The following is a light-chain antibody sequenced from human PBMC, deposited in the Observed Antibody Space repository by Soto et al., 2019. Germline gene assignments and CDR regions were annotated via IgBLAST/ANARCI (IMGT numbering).Light chain of an antibody. Sequence: EIVLTQSPATLSLSPGERATLSCRASQSVSSYLAWYQQKPGQAPRLLIYDASNRSTGIPARFSGSGSGSDVTLTISSLEPEDFAVYYCQHRSNWPVTFGQGTKVEI. CDR3: QHRSNWPVT. V-gene: IGKV3-11*01. J-gene: IGKJ1*01. CDR2: DAS. CDR1: QSVSSY.